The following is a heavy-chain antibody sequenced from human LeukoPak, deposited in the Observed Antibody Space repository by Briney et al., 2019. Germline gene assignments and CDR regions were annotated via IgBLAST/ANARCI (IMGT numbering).Heavy chain of an antibody. D-gene: IGHD2-2*01. CDR3: AKDRAVVVPAAIWGGYYYYMDV. CDR2: IRYDGSNK. V-gene: IGHV3-30*02. Sequence: GGSLRLSCAASGFTFSSYGMHWLRQAPGKGLEWVAFIRYDGSNKYYADSVKGRFTISRDNSKNTLYLQMNSLRAEDTAVYYCAKDRAVVVPAAIWGGYYYYMDVWGKGTTVTVSS. J-gene: IGHJ6*03. CDR1: GFTFSSYG.